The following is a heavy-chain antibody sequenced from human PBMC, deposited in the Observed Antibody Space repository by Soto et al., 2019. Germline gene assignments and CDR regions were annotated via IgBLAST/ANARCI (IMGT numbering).Heavy chain of an antibody. V-gene: IGHV3-74*01. D-gene: IGHD3-3*01. Sequence: PGGSLRLSCAASGFTFSTNSMHWVRQAPGKGLVWVSRINSDGTNAAYADSVQGRFTISRDNAKNTLYLQMNSLTGDDTAVYFCAKAGAGVANFDYWCQGTLVTVSS. J-gene: IGHJ4*02. CDR3: AKAGAGVANFDY. CDR2: INSDGTNA. CDR1: GFTFSTNS.